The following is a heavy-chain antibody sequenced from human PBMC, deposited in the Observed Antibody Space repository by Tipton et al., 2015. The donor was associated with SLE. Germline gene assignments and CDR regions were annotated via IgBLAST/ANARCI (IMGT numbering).Heavy chain of an antibody. CDR2: FHYSGST. CDR1: GGSISSYY. V-gene: IGHV4-59*08. Sequence: TLSLTCTVSGGSISSYYWSWIRQPPGKGLEWIGYFHYSGSTNYSPSLKSRVTISVDTSKNQFSLKLSSVTAADTAVYYCARRVGVLDAFDIWGQGTMVTVSS. CDR3: ARRVGVLDAFDI. D-gene: IGHD3-16*01. J-gene: IGHJ3*02.